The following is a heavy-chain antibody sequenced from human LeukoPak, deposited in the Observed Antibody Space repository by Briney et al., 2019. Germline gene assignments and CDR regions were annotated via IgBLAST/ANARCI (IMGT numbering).Heavy chain of an antibody. CDR2: IIPIFGSP. V-gene: IGHV1-69*06. Sequence: SVKVSCKASVDTFISYAISWVRQAPGQGREWMGGIIPIFGSPNYAQRFQGRVTITADKSTSTAYMELSSLTYEDTAVYYCARDVPVEMTVSGYFDFWGQGTLVTVSS. CDR3: ARDVPVEMTVSGYFDF. J-gene: IGHJ4*02. D-gene: IGHD5-24*01. CDR1: VDTFISYA.